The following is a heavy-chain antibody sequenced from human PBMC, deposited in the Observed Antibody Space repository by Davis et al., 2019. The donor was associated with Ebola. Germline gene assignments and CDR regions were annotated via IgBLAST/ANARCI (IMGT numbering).Heavy chain of an antibody. CDR1: GYSLTSYW. D-gene: IGHD5-12*01. V-gene: IGHV5-51*01. CDR3: ARPSAYGYYFDS. J-gene: IGHJ4*02. CDR2: IYPGDSDT. Sequence: KVSCKASGYSLTSYWIAWVRQMPGKGLEWMGIIYPGDSDTRYSPSFQGQVTISADKSISTAYLQWSSLKASDTAMYYCARPSAYGYYFDSWGQGTLVTVSS.